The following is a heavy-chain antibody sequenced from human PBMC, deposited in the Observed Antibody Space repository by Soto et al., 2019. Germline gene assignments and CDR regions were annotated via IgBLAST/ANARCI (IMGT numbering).Heavy chain of an antibody. CDR1: GFTFSSYA. J-gene: IGHJ4*02. D-gene: IGHD3-10*01. Sequence: VQLLESGGGLVQPGGSLRLSCAASGFTFSSYAMSWVRQAPGKGLEWVSAISGSGGSTYYADSVKGRFTISRDNSKNTLYLQMNSLRAEDTAVYYCVAHYYGSGSPIDYWGQGTLVTVSS. V-gene: IGHV3-23*01. CDR2: ISGSGGST. CDR3: VAHYYGSGSPIDY.